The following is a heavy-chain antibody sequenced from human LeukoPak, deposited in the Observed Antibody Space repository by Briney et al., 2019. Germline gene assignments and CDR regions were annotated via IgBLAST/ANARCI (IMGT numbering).Heavy chain of an antibody. J-gene: IGHJ6*03. CDR1: GGSISSYY. CDR3: ARVLRYYYYMDV. Sequence: SETLSLTCTVSGGSISSYYWSWIRQPPAKVLEWIGYIYYSGSTNYNPSLKSRVTISVDTSKNQFSLKLSSVTAADTAVYYCARVLRYYYYMDVWGKGTTVTVSS. CDR2: IYYSGST. V-gene: IGHV4-59*01.